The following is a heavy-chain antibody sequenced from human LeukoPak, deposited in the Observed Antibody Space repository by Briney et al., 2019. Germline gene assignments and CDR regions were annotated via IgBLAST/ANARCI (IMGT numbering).Heavy chain of an antibody. J-gene: IGHJ4*02. Sequence: GGSLRLSCAASGFSISNDWMSWVRQAPGKGLEWIGRVKSKASGETTDYAAPVKGRFTISRDDAENTLYLQMNSLKTEDTAVYYCTLIKGWGSGSYYLDYWGQGTLVTVSS. D-gene: IGHD3-10*01. CDR2: VKSKASGETT. CDR3: TLIKGWGSGSYYLDY. CDR1: GFSISNDW. V-gene: IGHV3-15*01.